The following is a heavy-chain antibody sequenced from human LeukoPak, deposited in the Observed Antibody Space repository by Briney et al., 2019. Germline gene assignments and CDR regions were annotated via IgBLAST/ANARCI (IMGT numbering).Heavy chain of an antibody. Sequence: ASVKVSCKASGYTFTSYYMHWVRQAPGQGLEWMGIINPSGGSTSYAQKFQGRVTMTRDTSTSTVYMELSSLRSEDTAVYYCARMAITAAIYYYYGMDVWGQGTTVTVSS. CDR1: GYTFTSYY. CDR2: INPSGGST. D-gene: IGHD2-2*01. CDR3: ARMAITAAIYYYYGMDV. J-gene: IGHJ6*02. V-gene: IGHV1-46*03.